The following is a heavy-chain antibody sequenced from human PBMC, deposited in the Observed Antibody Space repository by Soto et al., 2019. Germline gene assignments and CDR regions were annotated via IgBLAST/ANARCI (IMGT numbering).Heavy chain of an antibody. V-gene: IGHV3-48*02. CDR2: ISKSSSTI. CDR3: ARDGDRNGNSDY. CDR1: RFTFSDYN. J-gene: IGHJ4*02. Sequence: GGSLRLSCAASRFTFSDYNMDWVRQAPGKGLEWVAYISKSSSTIYYADSVKGRFTISRDNAKNSLYLQMNSLSDEDTAVYYCARDGDRNGNSDYWGQGTLVTVSS. D-gene: IGHD7-27*01.